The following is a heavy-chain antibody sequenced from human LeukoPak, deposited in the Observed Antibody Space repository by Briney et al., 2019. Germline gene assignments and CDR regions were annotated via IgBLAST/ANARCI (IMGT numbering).Heavy chain of an antibody. CDR2: SYYIGST. Sequence: SETLSLTCSVSGGSVSSGSYYWSWIRQPPGKGLEWIGYSYYIGSTKYNPSLKSRVTISVDTSKNQFSLKVSSVTAADTAVYYCARAGMVATATNFDYWGQGTLVTVSS. D-gene: IGHD5-12*01. CDR3: ARAGMVATATNFDY. V-gene: IGHV4-61*01. CDR1: GGSVSSGSYY. J-gene: IGHJ4*02.